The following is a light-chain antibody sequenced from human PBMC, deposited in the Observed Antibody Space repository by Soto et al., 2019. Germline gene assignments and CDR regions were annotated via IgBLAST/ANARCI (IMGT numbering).Light chain of an antibody. V-gene: IGKV1-17*03. CDR3: LQHNTYPST. CDR2: GAS. J-gene: IGKJ5*01. Sequence: DIHMTQSPSAMSASVGDRVTITCRASQGISNYLAWFQQKPGRVPKRLIYGASSLQSGVPSRFRGSGSGTEFTLTISSLQPEDFATYYCLQHNTYPSTFGQGTRLEIK. CDR1: QGISNY.